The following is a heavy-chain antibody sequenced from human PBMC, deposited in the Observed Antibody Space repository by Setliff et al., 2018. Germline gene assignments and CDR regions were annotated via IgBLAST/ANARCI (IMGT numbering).Heavy chain of an antibody. V-gene: IGHV3-48*01. CDR1: GFTFSGYS. Sequence: LRLSCAASGFTFSGYSMNWVRQAPGKGLEWVSYISGSSHIISYADPVKGRFTISRDNAKNSLYLQMNSLRAEDTAVYYCARDGGHNSGGENDYWGQGTLVTVSS. CDR3: ARDGGHNSGGENDY. CDR2: ISGSSHII. D-gene: IGHD6-19*01. J-gene: IGHJ4*02.